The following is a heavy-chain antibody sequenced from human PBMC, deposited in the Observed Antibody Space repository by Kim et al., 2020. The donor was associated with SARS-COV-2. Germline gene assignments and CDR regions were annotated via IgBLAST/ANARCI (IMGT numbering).Heavy chain of an antibody. CDR2: IYYSGST. J-gene: IGHJ5*02. CDR1: GGSISSSSYY. D-gene: IGHD5-18*01. V-gene: IGHV4-39*01. CDR3: ATSGRRDTAMVPYRGRWFDP. Sequence: SETLSLTCTVSGGSISSSSYYWGWIRQPPGKGLEWIGSIYYSGSTYYNPSLKSRVTISVDTSKNQFSLKLSSVTAADTAVYYCATSGRRDTAMVPYRGRWFDPWGQGTLVTVSS.